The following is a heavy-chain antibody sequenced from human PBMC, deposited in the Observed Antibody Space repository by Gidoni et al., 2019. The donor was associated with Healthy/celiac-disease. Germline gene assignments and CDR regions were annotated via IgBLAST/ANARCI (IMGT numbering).Heavy chain of an antibody. CDR1: GGSFSDYY. CDR3: ARGKSIVGDSGAFDI. CDR2: INHSGST. V-gene: IGHV4-34*01. J-gene: IGHJ3*02. Sequence: QVQLQQWGAGLLKPSEPLSLTCAVYGGSFSDYYWSWIRQPPGKGLEWIGEINHSGSTNYNPSLKSRVTISVDTSKNQFSLKLSSVTAADTAVYYCARGKSIVGDSGAFDIWGQGTMVTVSS. D-gene: IGHD1-26*01.